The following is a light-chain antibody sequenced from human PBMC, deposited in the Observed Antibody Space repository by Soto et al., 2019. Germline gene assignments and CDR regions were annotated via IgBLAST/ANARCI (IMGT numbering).Light chain of an antibody. CDR2: GAS. J-gene: IGKJ3*01. CDR1: QSIAIY. Sequence: DIQMTQSPSSLSASIGDRVTITCRASQSIAIYLNWYQQKPGKAPNLLIFGASSLRSGAPSRFSVGGSGTDFTLTISSLQPEDVATYYCQQSYRTLPTFGPGTKVEIK. CDR3: QQSYRTLPT. V-gene: IGKV1-39*01.